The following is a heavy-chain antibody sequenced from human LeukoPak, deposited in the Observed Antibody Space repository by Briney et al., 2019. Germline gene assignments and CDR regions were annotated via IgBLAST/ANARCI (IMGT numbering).Heavy chain of an antibody. CDR1: GFIFSNFA. V-gene: IGHV3-30-3*01. CDR2: ISHEGGNT. D-gene: IGHD2-21*02. Sequence: GGSLRLSCAASGFIFSNFAMHWVRQAPGKGLEWLAVISHEGGNTHYADSVKGRFTVSRDNSKNILFLQVTTLKFEDTSVYYRAQDWDPLPTAIGSAAFDLWGQGTLVTVSS. J-gene: IGHJ3*01. CDR3: AQDWDPLPTAIGSAAFDL.